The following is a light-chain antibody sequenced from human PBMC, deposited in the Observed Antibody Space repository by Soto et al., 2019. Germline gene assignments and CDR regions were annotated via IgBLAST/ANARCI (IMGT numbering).Light chain of an antibody. V-gene: IGKV1-33*01. CDR3: LQVYSFPRT. CDR1: QDINNY. CDR2: DAS. Sequence: DIQMTQSPSSLSASVGDRVTITCQASQDINNYLNWYQQKPGRAPKLLIYDASNLEAGFPSRFRGSGSGTEFILTINNLQPEDFASYFCLQVYSFPRTFGLGTRLEIK. J-gene: IGKJ5*01.